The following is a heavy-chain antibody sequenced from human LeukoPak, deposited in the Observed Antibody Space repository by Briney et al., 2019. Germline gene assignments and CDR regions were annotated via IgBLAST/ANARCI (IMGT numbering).Heavy chain of an antibody. Sequence: GSLRLSCAASGFIFNIYEMNWVRQAPGKGLEWVSYISSSGSTIYYADSVKGRFTISRDNAKNSLYLQMNSLRTEDTAVHYCARGAAGRQIAAAGYWGQGTLVTVSS. V-gene: IGHV3-48*03. J-gene: IGHJ4*02. CDR3: ARGAAGRQIAAAGY. CDR1: GFIFNIYE. CDR2: ISSSGSTI. D-gene: IGHD6-13*01.